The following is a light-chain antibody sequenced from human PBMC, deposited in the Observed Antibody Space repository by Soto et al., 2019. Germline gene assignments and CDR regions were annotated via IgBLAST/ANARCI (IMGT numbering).Light chain of an antibody. CDR1: ISNIGNNY. J-gene: IGLJ2*01. V-gene: IGLV1-40*01. Sequence: QSVLTQPPSVSAAPGQTVTLSCSGSISNIGNNYVSWFQQFPGTGPKLLIYSNTNRPSGVPDRFSASKSGTSASLAITGLRAEDEADYYCQSFDSDLRALVFGVGTKLTVL. CDR3: QSFDSDLRALV. CDR2: SNT.